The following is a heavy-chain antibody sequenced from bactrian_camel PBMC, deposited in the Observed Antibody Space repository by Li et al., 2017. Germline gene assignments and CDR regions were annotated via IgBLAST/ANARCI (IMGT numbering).Heavy chain of an antibody. J-gene: IGHJ4*01. Sequence: HVQLVESGGGSVQSGGSLRLSCVAPGYIYNTFCMAWFRQGPGKGLEWVSAINSDGGRTYYADSVKDRFTVSRDNTKNTLYLQLNSLKVEDTAMYYCAAGRGIVDAGLAAAGWWGQGTQVIVS. V-gene: IGHV3S1*01. CDR3: AAGRGIVDAGLAAAGW. CDR2: INSDGGRT. D-gene: IGHD2*01. CDR1: GYIYNTFC.